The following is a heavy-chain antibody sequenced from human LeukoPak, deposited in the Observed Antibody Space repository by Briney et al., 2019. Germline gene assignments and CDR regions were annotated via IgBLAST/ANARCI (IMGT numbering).Heavy chain of an antibody. V-gene: IGHV3-9*03. CDR2: IDWNGFNK. D-gene: IGHD5-24*01. J-gene: IGHJ3*02. CDR3: AKDENRWLAPHAFDI. Sequence: GGSLRLSCVASGFTFDDFTMHWVRLAPGKGLEWVPGIDWNGFNKDYADSVKGRFTISRDNAKNSLYLQMNSLSSEDMALYFCAKDENRWLAPHAFDIWGQGTMVTVSS. CDR1: GFTFDDFT.